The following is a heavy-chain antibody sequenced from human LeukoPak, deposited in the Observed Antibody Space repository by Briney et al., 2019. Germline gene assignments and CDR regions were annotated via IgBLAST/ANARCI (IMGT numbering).Heavy chain of an antibody. D-gene: IGHD3-10*01. CDR3: ARVKYYGSGRPNWFDP. CDR2: IYYSGST. V-gene: IGHV4-59*12. CDR1: GGSLTSYY. Sequence: PSETLSLTCTVSGGSLTSYYWSWIRQPPGKGLEWIGSIYYSGSTYYNPSLKSRVTISVDTSKNQFSLKLSSVTAADTAVYYCARVKYYGSGRPNWFDPWGQGTLVTVSS. J-gene: IGHJ5*02.